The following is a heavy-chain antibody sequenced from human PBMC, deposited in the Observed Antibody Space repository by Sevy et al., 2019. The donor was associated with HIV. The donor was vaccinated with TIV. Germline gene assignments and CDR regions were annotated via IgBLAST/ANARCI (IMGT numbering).Heavy chain of an antibody. V-gene: IGHV3-43*01. CDR1: GFTFDDYT. CDR3: AKGYCSGGSCPSSYFQH. CDR2: NSWDGGST. Sequence: GGSLRLSCAASGFTFDDYTMHWVRQAPGKGLEWVSLNSWDGGSTYYADSVKGRFTISRDNSKNSLYLQMNSLRTEDTALYYCAKGYCSGGSCPSSYFQHWGQGTLVTVSS. J-gene: IGHJ1*01. D-gene: IGHD2-15*01.